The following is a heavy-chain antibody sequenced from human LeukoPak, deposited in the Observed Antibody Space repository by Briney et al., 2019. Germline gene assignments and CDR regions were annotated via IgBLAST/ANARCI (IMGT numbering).Heavy chain of an antibody. CDR3: ARGGGSGDGAFDI. CDR2: IYYSGST. J-gene: IGHJ3*02. Sequence: SETLSLTCTVSGGSISSYYWSWIRQPPGKGLEWTGYIYYSGSTNYNPSLKSRVTISVDTSKNQFSLKLSSVTAADTAVYYCARGGGSGDGAFDIWGQGTMVTVSS. CDR1: GGSISSYY. D-gene: IGHD2-21*02. V-gene: IGHV4-59*01.